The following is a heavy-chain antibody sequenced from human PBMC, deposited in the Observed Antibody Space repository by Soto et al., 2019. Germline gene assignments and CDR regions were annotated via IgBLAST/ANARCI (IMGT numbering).Heavy chain of an antibody. J-gene: IGHJ4*02. D-gene: IGHD1-20*01. CDR2: IVVGSGNT. V-gene: IGHV1-58*01. Sequence: SVKVSCKASGFTFTSSAVQRVRQARGQRLEWIGWIVVGSGNTNYAQKFQQRVTITRDMSTSTDYMEQSSLRSELTAVYYCAAIDDKVGISGNYWGQGTLITVSS. CDR3: AAIDDKVGISGNY. CDR1: GFTFTSSA.